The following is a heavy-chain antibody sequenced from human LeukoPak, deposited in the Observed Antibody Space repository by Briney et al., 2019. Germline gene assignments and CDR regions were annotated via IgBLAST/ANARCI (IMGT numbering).Heavy chain of an antibody. CDR2: ISGGST. CDR1: GFTVSSNE. J-gene: IGHJ4*02. V-gene: IGHV3-38-3*01. Sequence: GGSLRLSCAASGFTVSSNEMSWVRQAPGKGLEWVSSISGGSTYYADSRKGRFTISRDNSKNTLYLQMNSLRAEDTAVYYCAKGLAALYFDYWGQGTLVTVSS. CDR3: AKGLAALYFDY. D-gene: IGHD6-13*01.